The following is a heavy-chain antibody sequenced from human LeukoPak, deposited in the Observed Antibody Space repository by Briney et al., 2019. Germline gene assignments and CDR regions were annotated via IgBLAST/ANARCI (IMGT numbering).Heavy chain of an antibody. V-gene: IGHV3-7*01. CDR3: AREVTSARFDP. J-gene: IGHJ5*02. CDR2: IKQDGSEK. Sequence: PGGSLRLSCAASGFTFSSYWMSWVRQAPGKGLEWVANIKQDGSEKYYVDSVKGRFTISRDNAKNSLYLQLNSLRGEDTAVCYCAREVTSARFDPWGQGTLVTVSS. CDR1: GFTFSSYW. D-gene: IGHD4-23*01.